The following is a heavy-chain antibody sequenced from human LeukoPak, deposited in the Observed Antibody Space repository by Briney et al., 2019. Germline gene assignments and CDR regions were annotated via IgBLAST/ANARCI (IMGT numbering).Heavy chain of an antibody. D-gene: IGHD2-2*01. CDR1: GFTFSSYS. CDR2: ISSSSSYI. J-gene: IGHJ4*02. CDR3: ASLPAATAFDY. V-gene: IGHV3-21*01. Sequence: GGSLRLSCAASGFTFSSYSMNWVRQAPGKGLEWVSSISSSSSYIYYADSVKGRFTIPRDNAKNSPHLQMNSLRAEDTAVYYCASLPAATAFDYWGQGTLVTVSS.